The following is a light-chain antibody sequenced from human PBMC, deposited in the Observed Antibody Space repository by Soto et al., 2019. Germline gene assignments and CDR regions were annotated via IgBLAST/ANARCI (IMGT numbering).Light chain of an antibody. Sequence: ENVLTQSPGTLSLSPGERATLSCRASQSVTNSFFAWYQQKPGQAPRLLIYGTSNRATGIPDRFSGSGSGTDFTLTISRLEPEDFVVYYCQQYSTLPHTFGQGTKLEVK. CDR2: GTS. CDR1: QSVTNSF. J-gene: IGKJ2*01. V-gene: IGKV3-20*01. CDR3: QQYSTLPHT.